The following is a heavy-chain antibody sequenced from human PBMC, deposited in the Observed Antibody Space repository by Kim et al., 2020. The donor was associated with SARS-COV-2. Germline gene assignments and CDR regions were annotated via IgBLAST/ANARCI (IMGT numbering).Heavy chain of an antibody. CDR3: AKDHGSGWPRDGYFDL. Sequence: SGKGRFTISRDNSKNTLYLQMNSLRAEDTAVYYCAKDHGSGWPRDGYFDLWGRGTLVTVSS. D-gene: IGHD6-19*01. J-gene: IGHJ2*01. V-gene: IGHV3-23*01.